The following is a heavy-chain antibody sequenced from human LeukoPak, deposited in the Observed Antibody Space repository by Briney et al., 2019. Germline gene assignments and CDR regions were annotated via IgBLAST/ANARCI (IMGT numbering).Heavy chain of an antibody. V-gene: IGHV3-30*18. CDR1: GFTFSSYG. CDR2: ISYDGSNK. J-gene: IGHJ4*02. CDR3: AKDFQDGFDY. Sequence: PGRSLRLSCAASGFTFSSYGMHWVRQAPGKGLEWVAVISYDGSNKYYADAVKGRFTITRDNSKNTLYLQMNSLRADDTAVYYCAKDFQDGFDYWGQGTLVTVSS.